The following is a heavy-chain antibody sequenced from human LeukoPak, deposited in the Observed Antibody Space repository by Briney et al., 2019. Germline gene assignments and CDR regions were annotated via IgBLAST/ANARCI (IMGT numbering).Heavy chain of an antibody. CDR2: INWNGGST. CDR3: ARGLGSVVVVAATLDY. D-gene: IGHD2-15*01. Sequence: GGSLRLSCAASGFTFDDYGMSWVRQAPGKGLEWVSGINWNGGSTDYADSVKGRFSISRDNAKNSLYLQMNSLRAEDTAFYYYARGLGSVVVVAATLDYWGQGTLVTVSS. V-gene: IGHV3-20*04. J-gene: IGHJ4*02. CDR1: GFTFDDYG.